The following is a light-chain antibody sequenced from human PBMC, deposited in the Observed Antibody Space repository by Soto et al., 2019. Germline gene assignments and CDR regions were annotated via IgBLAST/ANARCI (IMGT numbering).Light chain of an antibody. Sequence: QSALTQPASVSGSPGQSITISCTGTSSDVGGYNYVSWYQQHPGKAPKLMIYDVNNRPSGVSNRFSGSKSGKTASLTISGLQAEDEGDYYCSSYTSISTLVAFGGGTKLTVL. CDR3: SSYTSISTLVA. V-gene: IGLV2-14*01. CDR1: SSDVGGYNY. CDR2: DVN. J-gene: IGLJ2*01.